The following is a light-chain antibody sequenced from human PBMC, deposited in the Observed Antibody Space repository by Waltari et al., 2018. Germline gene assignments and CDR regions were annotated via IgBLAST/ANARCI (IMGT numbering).Light chain of an antibody. CDR3: QQYYSPPWT. CDR1: QSVLYHSNNHNY. CDR2: WAS. J-gene: IGKJ1*01. V-gene: IGKV4-1*01. Sequence: TVMTQSPDSLAVSLGERANINCKSSQSVLYHSNNHNYLAWYQQKPGQPPRLLIYWASTRESGVPDRFSGSGSGTDFTLTISSLQAEDVAVYYCQQYYSPPWTFGQGTKVEIK.